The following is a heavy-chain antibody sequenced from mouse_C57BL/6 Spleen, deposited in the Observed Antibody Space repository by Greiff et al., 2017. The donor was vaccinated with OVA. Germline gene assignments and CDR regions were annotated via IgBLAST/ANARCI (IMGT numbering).Heavy chain of an antibody. Sequence: VKLMESGEGLVKPGGSLKLSCAASGFTFSSYAMSWVRQTPEKRLEWVAYISSGGDYIYYADTVKGRFTISRDNARNTLYLQMSSLKSEDTAMYYCTREDYYSNYGYAMDYWGQGTSVTVSS. CDR3: TREDYYSNYGYAMDY. D-gene: IGHD2-5*01. V-gene: IGHV5-9-1*02. CDR2: ISSGGDYI. J-gene: IGHJ4*01. CDR1: GFTFSSYA.